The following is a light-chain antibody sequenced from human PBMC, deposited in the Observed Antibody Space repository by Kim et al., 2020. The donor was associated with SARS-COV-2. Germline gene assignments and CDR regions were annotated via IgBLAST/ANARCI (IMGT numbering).Light chain of an antibody. Sequence: EIVLTQSPGTLSLSPGERVILSCRASQSVADNHLAWFQQEPGQAPRLLIYGTSSRATGIPDRFSGSGSGTDFTLTISRLGPEDSAVYYCQQYDRPPYTFGQGTKLEI. V-gene: IGKV3-20*01. CDR1: QSVADNH. CDR2: GTS. J-gene: IGKJ2*01. CDR3: QQYDRPPYT.